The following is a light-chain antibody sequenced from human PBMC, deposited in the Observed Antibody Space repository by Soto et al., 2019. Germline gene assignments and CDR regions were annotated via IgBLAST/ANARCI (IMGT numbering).Light chain of an antibody. CDR1: SSDVGGYNY. CDR2: EVS. J-gene: IGLJ3*02. V-gene: IGLV2-14*01. CDR3: SSYTSSSTMV. Sequence: QSALTQPASVSGSPGQSITISCTGTSSDVGGYNYVSWYQQHPGKAPKLMIYEVSNRPSGVSNRFSGSKSVNTASLTISGLQAEEEADYYCSSYTSSSTMVFGGGTHLTVL.